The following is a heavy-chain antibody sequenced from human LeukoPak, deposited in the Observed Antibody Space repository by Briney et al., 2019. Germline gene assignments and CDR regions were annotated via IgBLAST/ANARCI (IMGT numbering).Heavy chain of an antibody. CDR1: GGSISSHY. CDR3: ARELVDIVVVVGALTQPYYFDY. J-gene: IGHJ4*02. CDR2: IYTSGST. Sequence: SETLSLTCTVSGGSISSHYWSWIRQPAGKGLEWIGRIYTSGSTNYNPSLKSRVTISVDTSKNQFSLKLNSVTAADTAVYYCARELVDIVVVVGALTQPYYFDYWGQGTLVTVSS. V-gene: IGHV4-4*07. D-gene: IGHD2-15*01.